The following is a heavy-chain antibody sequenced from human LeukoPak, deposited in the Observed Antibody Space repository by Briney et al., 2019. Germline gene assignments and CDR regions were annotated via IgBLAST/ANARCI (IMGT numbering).Heavy chain of an antibody. CDR1: GFTFRNHG. D-gene: IGHD1-26*01. V-gene: IGHV3-23*01. CDR3: AEAVGATLFDY. CDR2: ISRSGGST. Sequence: GGSLRLSCAASGFTFRNHGMHWVRQAPGKGLEWVSGISRSGGSTYYADSVKGRFTISRDNSKNTLYLQMNSLRAEDTAVYYCAEAVGATLFDYWGQGTLVTVSS. J-gene: IGHJ4*02.